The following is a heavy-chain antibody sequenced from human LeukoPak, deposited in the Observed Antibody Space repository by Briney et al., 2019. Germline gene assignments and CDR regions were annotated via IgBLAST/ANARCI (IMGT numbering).Heavy chain of an antibody. D-gene: IGHD4-17*01. CDR2: IYYSGST. V-gene: IGHV4-59*12. CDR1: GGSISSYY. CDR3: ARAFYGDYEVADAFDI. Sequence: TSETLSLTCTVSGGSISSYYWSWIRQPPGKGLEWIGYIYYSGSTNYNPSLKSRVTISVDTSKNQFSLKLSSVTAADTAVYYCARAFYGDYEVADAFDIWGQGTMVTVSS. J-gene: IGHJ3*02.